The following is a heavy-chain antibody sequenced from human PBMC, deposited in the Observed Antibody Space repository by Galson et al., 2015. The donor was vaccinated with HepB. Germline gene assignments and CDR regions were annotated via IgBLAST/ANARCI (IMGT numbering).Heavy chain of an antibody. CDR3: ASLRGYYDPSGFYY. CDR2: ISSGSATT. Sequence: SLRLSCAASGFIFGHYEMNWVRRTPGKGLQWISYISSGSATTYYADSVKGRFTISRDNAKNSLFLLMNSLRVEDTGVYYCASLRGYYDPSGFYYWGQGALVTVSS. CDR1: GFIFGHYE. V-gene: IGHV3-48*03. D-gene: IGHD3-22*01. J-gene: IGHJ4*02.